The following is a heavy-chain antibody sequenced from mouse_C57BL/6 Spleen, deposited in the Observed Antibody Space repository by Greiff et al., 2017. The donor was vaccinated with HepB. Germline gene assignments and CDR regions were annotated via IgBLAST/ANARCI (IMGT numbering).Heavy chain of an antibody. CDR2: IDPSDSYT. V-gene: IGHV1-50*01. D-gene: IGHD2-4*01. CDR3: ARGDYDYGGAY. Sequence: QVQLQQPGAELVKPGASVKLSCKASGYTFTSYWMQWVKQRPGQGLEWIGEIDPSDSYTNYNQKFKGKATLTVDTSSRTAYMQLSSLTSEDSAVYYCARGDYDYGGAYWGQGTLVTVSA. CDR1: GYTFTSYW. J-gene: IGHJ3*01.